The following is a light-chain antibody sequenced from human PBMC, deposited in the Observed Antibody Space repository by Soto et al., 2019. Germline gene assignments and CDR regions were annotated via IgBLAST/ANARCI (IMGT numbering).Light chain of an antibody. V-gene: IGKV3-20*01. CDR3: QHFAGFPL. CDR2: AAS. CDR1: QTVKTSN. J-gene: IGKJ2*01. Sequence: EVVLTQSPGTLSLSPGERATLSCRTNQTVKTSNLAWYQQKPGQAPRLLIYAASSRATGIPDRFSGSGSETDFTLTISRLEPDDFAVYYCQHFAGFPLFGQGTKLEIK.